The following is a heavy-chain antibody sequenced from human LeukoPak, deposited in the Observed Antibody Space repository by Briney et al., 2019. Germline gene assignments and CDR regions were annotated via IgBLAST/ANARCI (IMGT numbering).Heavy chain of an antibody. CDR2: IKQDETEK. D-gene: IGHD3-22*01. J-gene: IGHJ1*01. CDR3: ARDSSDYDYDSSGYFVEYFQH. CDR1: GFTFRNYW. Sequence: GGSLRLSCAVSGFTFRNYWMTWVRQAPGKGLEWVANIKQDETEKYYVDSVKGRFTISRDNAKNSLYLQMNSLRAEDTAVYYCARDSSDYDYDSSGYFVEYFQHWGQGTLVTVSS. V-gene: IGHV3-7*01.